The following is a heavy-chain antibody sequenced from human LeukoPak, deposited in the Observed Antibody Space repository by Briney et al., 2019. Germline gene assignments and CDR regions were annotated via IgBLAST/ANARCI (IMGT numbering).Heavy chain of an antibody. Sequence: ASVKVSCKASGGSFRSSAISWVRQAPGHGLEWLGGVIPVFAATHYAQRFQGRVTITSDESTSTAYMELNSLRSEDTAVYYCVICSGGSCYPLYYFDYWGQGTLVTVSS. D-gene: IGHD2-15*01. V-gene: IGHV1-69*13. CDR1: GGSFRSSA. J-gene: IGHJ4*02. CDR3: VICSGGSCYPLYYFDY. CDR2: VIPVFAAT.